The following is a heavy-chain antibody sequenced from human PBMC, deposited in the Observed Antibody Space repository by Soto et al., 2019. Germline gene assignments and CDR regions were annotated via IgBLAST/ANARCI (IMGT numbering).Heavy chain of an antibody. Sequence: PSVKVSCKASGYTFATYTLHWVRQAPGQRLEWMGWISAGSGTTKYSQKFQGRDTITRNTSASTAYMELSSLRSEDAAVYYCARWDYGVYARFDYWGQGTLVTVSS. V-gene: IGHV1-3*01. CDR2: ISAGSGTT. D-gene: IGHD4-17*01. J-gene: IGHJ4*02. CDR1: GYTFATYT. CDR3: ARWDYGVYARFDY.